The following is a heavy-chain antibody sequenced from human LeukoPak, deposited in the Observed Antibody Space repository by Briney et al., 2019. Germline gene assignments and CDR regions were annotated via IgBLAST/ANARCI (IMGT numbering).Heavy chain of an antibody. CDR1: GFTFSNYG. CDR3: VRDRGDSGAFDI. CDR2: INYVGDYT. J-gene: IGHJ3*02. V-gene: IGHV3-30*02. D-gene: IGHD5-12*01. Sequence: GGSLRLSCAASGFTFSNYGMHWVRQAPGKGLEWVAFINYVGDYTYHAESVKGRFTISRDNSKNTLYLQMSSLRVEDTAVYYCVRDRGDSGAFDIWGQGTMVTVSS.